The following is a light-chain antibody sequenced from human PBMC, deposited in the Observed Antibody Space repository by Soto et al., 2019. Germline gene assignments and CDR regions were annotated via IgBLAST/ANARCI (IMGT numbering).Light chain of an antibody. CDR1: PSLSNNY. CDR2: GAS. Sequence: VLTQSPATLSLSPGERATLSCRASPSLSNNYLAWYQTKPGQSPRPLIYGASTRATGIPDRFSGSGSGTDFTLTITRLEPGDFAVYYCQNYGGSLPWTFGPGTKVDIK. CDR3: QNYGGSLPWT. V-gene: IGKV3-20*01. J-gene: IGKJ1*01.